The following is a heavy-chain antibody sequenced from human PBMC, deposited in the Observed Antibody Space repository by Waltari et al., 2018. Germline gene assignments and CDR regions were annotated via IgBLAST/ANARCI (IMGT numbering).Heavy chain of an antibody. J-gene: IGHJ3*02. D-gene: IGHD6-13*01. CDR3: ARCFGIAARRDAFDI. CDR2: ICPGDPDT. CDR1: GYSFTSYW. Sequence: EVQLVQSGAEVKKPGESLKISCKGSGYSFTSYWIGWVRQMPGKGLEWMGIICPGDPDTRYGPCFHGPVTISADKSISTAYLQLSSLRASDTAMYYCARCFGIAARRDAFDIWGQGTMVTVSS. V-gene: IGHV5-51*01.